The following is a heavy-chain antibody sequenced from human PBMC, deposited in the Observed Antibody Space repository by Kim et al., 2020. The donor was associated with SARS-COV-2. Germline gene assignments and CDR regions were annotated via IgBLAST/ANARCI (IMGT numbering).Heavy chain of an antibody. CDR1: GFTFSSSS. D-gene: IGHD4-4*01. J-gene: IGHJ4*02. CDR2: ISASSNYI. CDR3: ASEKNDYDNFRPGD. Sequence: GGSLRLSCAASGFTFSSSSMNWVRQAPGKGLEWVSSISASSNYIYYADSVKGRFTISRDNAKNSLYLQMNSLRGEDTAVYYCASEKNDYDNFRPGDWGQGTLVTVSS. V-gene: IGHV3-21*01.